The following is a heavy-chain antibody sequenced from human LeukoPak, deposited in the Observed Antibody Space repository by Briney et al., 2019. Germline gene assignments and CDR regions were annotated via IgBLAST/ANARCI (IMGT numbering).Heavy chain of an antibody. CDR1: GFSFSSYE. D-gene: IGHD1-14*01. V-gene: IGHV3-48*03. CDR3: ARDNGNPIRGNWFDP. Sequence: GGSLRLSCAASGFSFSSYEMNWVRQAPGKGLEWVSYISSSGRTMYYVDSVKGRFTISRDNARNSLFLQIHSLRAEDTAVYFCARDNGNPIRGNWFDPWGQGTLVTVSS. J-gene: IGHJ5*02. CDR2: ISSSGRTM.